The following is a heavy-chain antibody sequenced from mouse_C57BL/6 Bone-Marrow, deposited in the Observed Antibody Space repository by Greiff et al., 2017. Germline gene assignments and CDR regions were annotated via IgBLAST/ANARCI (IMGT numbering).Heavy chain of an antibody. J-gene: IGHJ2*01. CDR2: IYPGDGDT. V-gene: IGHV1-82*01. CDR3: ARDYFYY. Sequence: VQLQQSGPELVKPGASVKISCKASGYAFSSSWMNWVKQRPGKGLEWIGRIYPGDGDTNYNGKFKGKATLTADKSASTAYMQLSSLTSEDSAVYFCARDYFYYWGQGTTLTVSS. CDR1: GYAFSSSW.